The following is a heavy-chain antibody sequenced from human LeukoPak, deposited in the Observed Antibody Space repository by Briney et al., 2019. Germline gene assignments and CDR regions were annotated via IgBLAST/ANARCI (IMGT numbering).Heavy chain of an antibody. CDR1: GHSFSTYT. D-gene: IGHD5-24*01. V-gene: IGHV1-3*01. J-gene: IGHJ4*02. CDR2: INAGNGNT. Sequence: AASVKVSCKASGHSFSTYTMNWVRQAPGQRLEWMGWINAGNGNTKYSQKFQGRVTITRDTSASTAYMEMRSLRSEDTAVYYCAREIDRDDYNRFFDYWGQGTLVTVSS. CDR3: AREIDRDDYNRFFDY.